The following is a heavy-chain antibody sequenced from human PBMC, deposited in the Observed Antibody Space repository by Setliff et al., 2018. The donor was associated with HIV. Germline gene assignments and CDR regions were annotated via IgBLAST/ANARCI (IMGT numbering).Heavy chain of an antibody. V-gene: IGHV1-18*01. CDR1: GYIFSSYG. Sequence: GASVKVSCKASGYIFSSYGISWVRQAPGQGLEWMGWISAYNGNTNYAQKLQGRVTMTTDTSTSKAYMELRRLRSEDTAVYYRARGSSRIAARHCFDYWCQGTLVTVSS. CDR2: ISAYNGNT. CDR3: ARGSSRIAARHCFDY. D-gene: IGHD6-6*01. J-gene: IGHJ4*02.